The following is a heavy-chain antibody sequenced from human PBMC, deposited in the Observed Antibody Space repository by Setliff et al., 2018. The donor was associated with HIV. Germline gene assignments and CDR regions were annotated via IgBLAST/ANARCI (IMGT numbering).Heavy chain of an antibody. CDR2: ISSSGSYI. CDR3: AKNSAWAVIGSDYYLDF. J-gene: IGHJ4*02. Sequence: SLRLSCAASGFTFIDFALNWVRQAPGKGPEWVSSISSSGSYIYYARSVKGRSTISRDNARNSLYLDLNSLRAEDTAVYYCAKNSAWAVIGSDYYLDFWGQGTLVTVSS. V-gene: IGHV3-21*04. CDR1: GFTFIDFA. D-gene: IGHD6-19*01.